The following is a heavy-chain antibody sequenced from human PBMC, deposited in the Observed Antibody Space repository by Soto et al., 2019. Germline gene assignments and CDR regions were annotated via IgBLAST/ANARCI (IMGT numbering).Heavy chain of an antibody. CDR3: ALPSWGARYSGHDFWELPIAHFDY. Sequence: PGGSLRLSCAASGFTFSSYSMSWVRQAPGKGLEWVSAISGSGGSTYYADSVKGRFTISRDNSKNTLYLQMNSLRAEDTAVYYCALPSWGARYSGHDFWELPIAHFDYWGQGTLVTVSS. J-gene: IGHJ4*02. CDR2: ISGSGGST. CDR1: GFTFSSYS. D-gene: IGHD5-12*01. V-gene: IGHV3-23*01.